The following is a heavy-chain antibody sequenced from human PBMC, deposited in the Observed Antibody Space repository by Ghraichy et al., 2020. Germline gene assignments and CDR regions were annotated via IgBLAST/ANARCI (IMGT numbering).Heavy chain of an antibody. D-gene: IGHD2-2*02. Sequence: SQTLSLTCAVYGGSFSGYYWSWIRQPPGKGLEWIGEINHSGSTNYNPSLKSRVTISVDTSKNQFSLKLSSVTAADTAVYYCAREEVVPAAIDYYYYYGMDVWGQGTTITVSS. J-gene: IGHJ6*02. CDR2: INHSGST. CDR3: AREEVVPAAIDYYYYYGMDV. V-gene: IGHV4-34*01. CDR1: GGSFSGYY.